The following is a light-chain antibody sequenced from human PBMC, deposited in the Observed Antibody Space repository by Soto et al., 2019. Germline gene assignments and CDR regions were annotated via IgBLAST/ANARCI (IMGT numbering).Light chain of an antibody. Sequence: QSALTQPPSVSGSPGQSVTISCTGTSRGVGSFNRVSWYQQPPGAAPKLLIYGVTNRPSGVPDRFSGSKSGNTASLTISGLQAEDEADYYCSSFTSSNTYVFGSGTKVTVL. CDR3: SSFTSSNTYV. V-gene: IGLV2-18*02. CDR1: SRGVGSFNR. CDR2: GVT. J-gene: IGLJ1*01.